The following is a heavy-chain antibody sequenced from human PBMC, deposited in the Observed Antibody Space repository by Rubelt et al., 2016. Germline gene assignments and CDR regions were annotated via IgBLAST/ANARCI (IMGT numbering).Heavy chain of an antibody. V-gene: IGHV3-33*01. D-gene: IGHD2-2*01. J-gene: IGHJ6*03. CDR2: IWYDGSNK. Sequence: VQLVESGGGVVQPGRSLRLSCAASGFTFSSYGMHWVRQAPGKGLEWVAVIWYDGSNKYYADSVKGRFIISRDNSKNTLYLQMNSLRAEDTAVYYCARRSSTSCCDYYYYYMDVWGKGTTVTVSS. CDR3: ARRSSTSCCDYYYYYMDV. CDR1: GFTFSSYG.